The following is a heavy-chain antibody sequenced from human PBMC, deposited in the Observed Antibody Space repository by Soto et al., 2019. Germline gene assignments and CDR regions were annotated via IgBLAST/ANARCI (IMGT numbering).Heavy chain of an antibody. V-gene: IGHV3-49*03. D-gene: IGHD3-3*01. CDR3: TRPYDFWSGFDLYYFDY. CDR1: GFTFGDYA. Sequence: GGSLRLSCTASGFTFGDYAMSWFRQAPGKGLEWVGFIRSKAYGGTTEYAASVKGRFTISRDDSKSIAYLQMNSLKTEDTAVYYCTRPYDFWSGFDLYYFDYWGQGTLVTVSS. J-gene: IGHJ4*02. CDR2: IRSKAYGGTT.